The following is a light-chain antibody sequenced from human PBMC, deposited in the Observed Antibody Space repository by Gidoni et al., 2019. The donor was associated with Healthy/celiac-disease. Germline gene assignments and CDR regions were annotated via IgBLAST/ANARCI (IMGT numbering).Light chain of an antibody. Sequence: EIVMTQSPATLSVSPGERATLSCRASQSVNSNLAWYQQKPGQAPRLLIYGASTRATGIPARFSGSGSGTEFTLTISSLQSEDFAVYYCQQYNNWPPYMYTFGQXTKLEIK. CDR1: QSVNSN. J-gene: IGKJ2*01. CDR2: GAS. V-gene: IGKV3-15*01. CDR3: QQYNNWPPYMYT.